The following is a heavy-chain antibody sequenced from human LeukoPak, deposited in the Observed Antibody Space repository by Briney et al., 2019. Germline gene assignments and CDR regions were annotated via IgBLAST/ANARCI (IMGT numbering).Heavy chain of an antibody. Sequence: GGSLRLSCAASGFTFSTYAMHWVRQAPGKGLEWVAVISYDGSSKYYADSVKGRFTISRDNSKNTLYLQMNSLRPEDTAVYYCAKDIVVVSGYGMDVWGQGTPVTISS. CDR2: ISYDGSSK. V-gene: IGHV3-30*18. D-gene: IGHD2-15*01. J-gene: IGHJ6*02. CDR1: GFTFSTYA. CDR3: AKDIVVVSGYGMDV.